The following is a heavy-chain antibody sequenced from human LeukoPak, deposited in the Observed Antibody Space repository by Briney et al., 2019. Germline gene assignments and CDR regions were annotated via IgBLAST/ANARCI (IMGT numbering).Heavy chain of an antibody. D-gene: IGHD3-3*01. CDR2: IYSGGST. CDR3: ARSRVSLLDYGMDV. Sequence: GGSLRLSCAASGFTVSSNYVSWVRQAPGKGLEWVSVIYSGGSTYYADSVKGRFTISGDNSKNTLYLQMNSLRAEDTAVYYCARSRVSLLDYGMDVWGQGTTVTVSS. V-gene: IGHV3-53*01. CDR1: GFTVSSNY. J-gene: IGHJ6*02.